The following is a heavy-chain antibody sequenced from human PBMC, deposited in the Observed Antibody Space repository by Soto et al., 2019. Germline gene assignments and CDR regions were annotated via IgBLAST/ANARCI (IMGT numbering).Heavy chain of an antibody. V-gene: IGHV4-61*01. D-gene: IGHD3-10*01. CDR3: ARYYDYFKH. Sequence: PSETLSLTCTVSGGSVNSGSYYWSWIRQPPGKGLEWIGYVYYTGRTSYNPSLKSRVTISADTSRNQFSLEMTSVTAADTAVYYCARYYDYFKHWGQGTLVTVSS. CDR1: GGSVNSGSYY. CDR2: VYYTGRT. J-gene: IGHJ1*01.